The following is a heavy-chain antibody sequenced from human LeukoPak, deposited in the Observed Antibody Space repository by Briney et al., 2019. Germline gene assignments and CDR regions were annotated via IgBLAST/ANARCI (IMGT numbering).Heavy chain of an antibody. V-gene: IGHV3-33*01. D-gene: IGHD3-22*01. CDR2: IWYDGSNK. J-gene: IGHJ4*02. CDR1: GFRFGSHA. CDR3: ARDLGSYYYDSSGYFNFDY. Sequence: PGRSLRLSCAASGFRFGSHAVHWVRQAPGKGLEWLAQIWYDGSNKYYVDSVKGRFTTSRDNSKNTLYLQMNSLRAEDTAVYYCARDLGSYYYDSSGYFNFDYWGQGTLVTVSS.